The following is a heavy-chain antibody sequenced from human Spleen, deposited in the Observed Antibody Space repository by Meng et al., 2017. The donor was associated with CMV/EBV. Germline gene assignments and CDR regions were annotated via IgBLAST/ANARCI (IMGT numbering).Heavy chain of an antibody. V-gene: IGHV3-48*04. CDR2: ISSSSDTV. J-gene: IGHJ4*02. CDR3: ARVPLMGGNSEY. D-gene: IGHD1-26*01. CDR1: GFTFSSYG. Sequence: GGSLRLSCAASGFTFSSYGMHWVRQTPGKGLEWIAYISSSSDTVNYADSVKGRFTMSRDNAKNSVYLQMTSLRADDTAVYYCARVPLMGGNSEYWGQGTLVTVSS.